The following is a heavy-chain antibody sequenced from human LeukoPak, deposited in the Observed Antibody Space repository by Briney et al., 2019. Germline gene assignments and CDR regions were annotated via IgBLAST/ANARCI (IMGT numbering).Heavy chain of an antibody. CDR2: INPNSGGT. J-gene: IGHJ4*02. Sequence: RASVKVSCTASGYTFTGYYMHWVRQAPGQGLEWMGWINPNSGGTNYAQKFQGRVTMTRDTSISTAYMELSRLRSDGTAVYYCARMYSSGWKSNDYWGQGTLVTVSS. D-gene: IGHD6-19*01. CDR1: GYTFTGYY. CDR3: ARMYSSGWKSNDY. V-gene: IGHV1-2*02.